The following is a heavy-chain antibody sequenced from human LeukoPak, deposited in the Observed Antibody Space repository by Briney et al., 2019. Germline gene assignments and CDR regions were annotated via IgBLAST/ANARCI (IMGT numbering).Heavy chain of an antibody. D-gene: IGHD3-10*01. CDR2: INHSGST. Sequence: PSETLSLTCAASGGSISSSNWWSWVRQPPGKGLEWIGEINHSGSTNYNPSLKSRVTISVDTSKNQFSLKLSSVTAADTAVYYCARVDPDYYGSGSYYHYWGQGTLVTVSS. CDR1: GGSISSSNW. CDR3: ARVDPDYYGSGSYYHY. J-gene: IGHJ4*02. V-gene: IGHV4-4*02.